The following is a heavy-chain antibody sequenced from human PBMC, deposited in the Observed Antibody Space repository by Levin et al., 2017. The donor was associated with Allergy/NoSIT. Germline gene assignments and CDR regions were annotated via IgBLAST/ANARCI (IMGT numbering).Heavy chain of an antibody. Sequence: SCTVSGDSITSYYWTWFRQPPGKGLEWIGHISDSGSTNYNPSLKSRATISIDTSQNQFSLNLYTVTAADAAVYYCARGFDVDYWGQGTPVTVSS. CDR2: ISDSGST. V-gene: IGHV4-59*01. CDR3: ARGFDVDY. J-gene: IGHJ4*02. CDR1: GDSITSYY.